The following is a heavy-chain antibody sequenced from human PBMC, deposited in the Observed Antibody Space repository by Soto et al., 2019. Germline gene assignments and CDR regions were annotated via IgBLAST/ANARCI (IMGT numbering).Heavy chain of an antibody. V-gene: IGHV3-15*01. D-gene: IGHD3-16*01. J-gene: IGHJ4*02. CDR1: GFTFSNAW. CDR2: IKSKTDGGTT. Sequence: GGSLRLSCAASGFTFSNAWMSWVRQAPGKGLEWVGRIKSKTDGGTTDYASPVKGRFTISRDDSKNTLYLQMNSLKTEDTAVYYCTTDLEAHGGGYWGQGTLVTVSS. CDR3: TTDLEAHGGGY.